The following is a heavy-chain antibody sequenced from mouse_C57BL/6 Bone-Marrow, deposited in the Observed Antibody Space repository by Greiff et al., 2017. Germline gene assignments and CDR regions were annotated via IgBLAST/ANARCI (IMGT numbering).Heavy chain of an antibody. V-gene: IGHV1-54*01. Sequence: QVQLQPSVAELVRPGTSVKVSCKASGYAFSNYLIEWVMQRPGQCLEWIGVVNTGSGGTNYNEKCKGKATLTADKSSSTAYMQLSSLTSEDSAVYFCARRGYGYLSWFAYWGQGTLVTVSA. J-gene: IGHJ3*01. CDR2: VNTGSGGT. CDR1: GYAFSNYL. D-gene: IGHD2-2*01. CDR3: ARRGYGYLSWFAY.